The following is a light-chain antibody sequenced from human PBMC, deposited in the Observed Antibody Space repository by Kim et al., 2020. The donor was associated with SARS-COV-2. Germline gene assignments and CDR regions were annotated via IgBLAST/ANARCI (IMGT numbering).Light chain of an antibody. Sequence: EIVLTQSPASLSLSPGERVTLSCRASQSVSSQLAWYQQKSGQAPRLLIYDASSRATGIPARFSGSGSGTDFTLTISSLEPEDFAIYYCQQRDSWPRTFVLGTQVDIK. CDR3: QQRDSWPRT. V-gene: IGKV3-11*01. CDR2: DAS. CDR1: QSVSSQ. J-gene: IGKJ1*01.